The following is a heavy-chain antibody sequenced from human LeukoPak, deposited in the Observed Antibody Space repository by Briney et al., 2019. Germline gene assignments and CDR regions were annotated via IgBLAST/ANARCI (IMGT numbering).Heavy chain of an antibody. D-gene: IGHD3-3*01. J-gene: IGHJ4*02. CDR1: GFTFSSHV. CDR2: ISSDGSNT. CDR3: AKDSVVTNFFES. Sequence: GRSRRLSWATSGFTFSSHVRDWVRQPPGKGLEGVAVISSDGSNTNYADSAKGRFTIPRDNSKNALYLELHRLSAEHTAVYYCAKDSVVTNFFESWGQGTLATVSS. V-gene: IGHV3-30*18.